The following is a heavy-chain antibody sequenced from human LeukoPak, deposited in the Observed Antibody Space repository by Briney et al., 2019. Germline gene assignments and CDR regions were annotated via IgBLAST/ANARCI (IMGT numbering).Heavy chain of an antibody. Sequence: GASVKVSCKASGCTFTGYYMHWVRQAPGQGLEWMGWISAYNGNTNYAQKLQDRVTMTTDTSTSTAYMELRSLRSDDTAVYYCARHYCTIGVCHTFDYWGQGTLVTVSS. CDR3: ARHYCTIGVCHTFDY. V-gene: IGHV1-18*04. CDR1: GCTFTGYY. CDR2: ISAYNGNT. D-gene: IGHD2-8*01. J-gene: IGHJ4*02.